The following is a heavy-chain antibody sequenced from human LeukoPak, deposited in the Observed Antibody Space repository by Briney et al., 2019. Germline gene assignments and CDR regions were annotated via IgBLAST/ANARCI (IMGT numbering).Heavy chain of an antibody. V-gene: IGHV3-30*04. Sequence: GGSLRLSCVASGFNFDNYAMHWVRQPLGKRLEWVAVISHDERTKYYADSMKGRITISRDNSKNTVFLQMNNLRTEDTAVYFCARPSPPGDGYNPPDYWGQGTLVTVSS. D-gene: IGHD5-24*01. J-gene: IGHJ4*02. CDR2: ISHDERTK. CDR1: GFNFDNYA. CDR3: ARPSPPGDGYNPPDY.